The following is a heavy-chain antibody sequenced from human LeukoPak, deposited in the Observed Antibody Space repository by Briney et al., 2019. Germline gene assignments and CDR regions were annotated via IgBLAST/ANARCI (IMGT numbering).Heavy chain of an antibody. J-gene: IGHJ2*01. CDR1: GGSISSGY. V-gene: IGHV4-59*01. Sequence: PSETLSLTCTVSGGSISSGYWNWIRQPPGKGLEWIGYIYYSGSTKYNPSLMSRVTISVDTSKNQFSLRLTSVTAADAAVYYCARGSPLDWYFDLWGRGTLVSVSS. CDR2: IYYSGST. CDR3: ARGSPLDWYFDL.